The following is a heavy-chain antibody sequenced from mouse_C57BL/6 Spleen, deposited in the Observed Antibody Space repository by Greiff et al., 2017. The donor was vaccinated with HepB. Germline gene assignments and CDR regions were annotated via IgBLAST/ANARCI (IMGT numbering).Heavy chain of an antibody. CDR1: GFTFSDYG. J-gene: IGHJ4*01. Sequence: VQLQESGGGLVKPGGSLKLSCAASGFTFSDYGMHWVRQAPEKGLEWVAYISSGSSTIYYADTVKGRFTISRDNAKNTLFLQMTSLRSEDTAMYYCARDWDPYYYAMDYWGQGTSVTVSS. V-gene: IGHV5-17*01. CDR3: ARDWDPYYYAMDY. CDR2: ISSGSSTI. D-gene: IGHD4-1*01.